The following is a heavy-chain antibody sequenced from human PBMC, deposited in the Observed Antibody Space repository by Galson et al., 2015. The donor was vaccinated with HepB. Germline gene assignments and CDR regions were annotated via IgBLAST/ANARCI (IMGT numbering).Heavy chain of an antibody. V-gene: IGHV3-33*01. CDR2: IWYDGSKQ. J-gene: IGHJ4*02. D-gene: IGHD3-3*01. CDR3: ATLWSGYYTPFDH. CDR1: GFTFSTYG. Sequence: LRLSCAASGFTFSTYGMHWVRQAPGKGLEWMAVIWYDGSKQYYADSVKGRFIISRDNSKNTLYLQMNSLRPEDTAVYYCATLWSGYYTPFDHWGQGTLVSVSS.